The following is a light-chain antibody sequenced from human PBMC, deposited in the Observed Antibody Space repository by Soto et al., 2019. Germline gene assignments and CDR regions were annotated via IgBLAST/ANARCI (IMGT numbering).Light chain of an antibody. CDR3: QQLFDSPIT. CDR2: AAS. J-gene: IGKJ5*01. V-gene: IGKV1-9*01. CDR1: QTISSH. Sequence: DVQMTQSPSTPSASVGDRVTITCRASQTISSHLNWYQQKPGKAPNLLVYAASTLESGVPSRFSATVSGTEFSLTITSLQPEDFATYYCQQLFDSPITFGQGTRLEI.